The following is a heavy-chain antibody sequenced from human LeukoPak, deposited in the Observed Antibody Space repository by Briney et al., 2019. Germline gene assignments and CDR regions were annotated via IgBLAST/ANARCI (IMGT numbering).Heavy chain of an antibody. CDR2: INFNGGNS. V-gene: IGHV3-23*01. Sequence: GWSLRLSCAASGFTFSAYAMSWVRLAPGKGLEWVSAINFNGGNSYIPDSMKGRFTISRHNSKSTQFLQLNTLTAEDTAIYYCAKDRSYGSGTLYPLFDFWGQGTLVTVTS. J-gene: IGHJ4*02. D-gene: IGHD3-10*01. CDR1: GFTFSAYA. CDR3: AKDRSYGSGTLYPLFDF.